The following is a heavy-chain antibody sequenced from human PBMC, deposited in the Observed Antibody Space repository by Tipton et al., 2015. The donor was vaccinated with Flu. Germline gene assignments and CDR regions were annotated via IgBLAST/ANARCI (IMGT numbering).Heavy chain of an antibody. Sequence: LSLTCTVSGDSISSGTHYWSWIRQPAGKGLEWIGRIYTSGSTNYNPSLKTRVTISVDTSKNQFSLKLSSVTAADTAVYYCARDDGDYGSESYHYYYGMDVWGQGP. CDR2: IYTSGST. CDR3: ARDDGDYGSESYHYYYGMDV. V-gene: IGHV4-61*02. D-gene: IGHD3-10*01. J-gene: IGHJ6*02. CDR1: GDSISSGTHY.